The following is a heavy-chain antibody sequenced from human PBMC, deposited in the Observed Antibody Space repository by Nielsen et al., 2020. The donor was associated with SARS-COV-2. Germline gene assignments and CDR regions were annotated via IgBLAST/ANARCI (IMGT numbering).Heavy chain of an antibody. CDR2: ISYEGSKR. J-gene: IGHJ4*02. CDR3: AKDRAIFMIYITRGGPDF. Sequence: GGSLRLSCAASGFSFNNYGMHWVRQAPGKGLEWVAYISYEGSKRYYADSVKGRFTISRDFSKSTLYLQMNSLRAEDTAMYYCAKDRAIFMIYITRGGPDFWGQGTLVTVSS. D-gene: IGHD3/OR15-3a*01. V-gene: IGHV3-30*18. CDR1: GFSFNNYG.